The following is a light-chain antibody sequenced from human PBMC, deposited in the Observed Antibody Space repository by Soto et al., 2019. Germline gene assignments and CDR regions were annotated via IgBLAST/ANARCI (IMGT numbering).Light chain of an antibody. CDR3: CSYAGSYNYV. V-gene: IGLV2-11*01. J-gene: IGLJ1*01. CDR1: SGGVGAYNY. CDR2: DVS. Sequence: QSALTQPRSMSGSPGQSVTISCTGTSGGVGAYNYVSWYQQHPGKAPKVMIYDVSKRPSGVPDRFSGSKSGTTASLTISGLQADDEADYYCCSYAGSYNYVFGSGTKLTVL.